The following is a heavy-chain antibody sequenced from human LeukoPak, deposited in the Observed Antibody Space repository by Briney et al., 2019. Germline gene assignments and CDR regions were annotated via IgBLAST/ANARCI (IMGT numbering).Heavy chain of an antibody. Sequence: PSETLSLTCAAYGGSFSGYYWSWIRQPPGKGLEWIGEINHSGSTNYNPSLKSRVTISVDTSKNQFSLKLSSVTAADTAVYYCARHNPFDYWGQGTLVTVSS. J-gene: IGHJ4*02. CDR2: INHSGST. V-gene: IGHV4-34*01. CDR3: ARHNPFDY. D-gene: IGHD1-14*01. CDR1: GGSFSGYY.